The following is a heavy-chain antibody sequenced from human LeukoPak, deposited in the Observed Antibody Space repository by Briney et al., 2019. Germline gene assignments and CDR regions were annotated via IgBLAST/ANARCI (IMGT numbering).Heavy chain of an antibody. CDR1: GLTFSSYN. CDR2: ISSSSSTI. CDR3: ARPSGSYGGAFDI. D-gene: IGHD1-26*01. V-gene: IGHV3-48*02. Sequence: GGSLRLSCAASGLTFSSYNMNWVRQAPGKGLEWVSYISSSSSTIYYADSVKGRFTISRDNAKSSLYLQMNSLRDGDTAVYYCARPSGSYGGAFDIWGQGTMVTVSS. J-gene: IGHJ3*02.